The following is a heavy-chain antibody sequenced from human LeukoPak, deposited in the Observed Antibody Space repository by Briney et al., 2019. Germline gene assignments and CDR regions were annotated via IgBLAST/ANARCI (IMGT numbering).Heavy chain of an antibody. V-gene: IGHV4-59*01. J-gene: IGHJ4*02. D-gene: IGHD5-18*01. CDR2: IYYSGST. Sequence: PSETLSLTCTVSGGSITSSYWSWIRQPPGKGLEWIGCIYYSGSTNYNPSLKSRVTMPVDTSKNQFSLKLTSVTAADTAVYYCVRPIRGYSFDYYDYWGQGTLVTVSS. CDR1: GGSITSSY. CDR3: VRPIRGYSFDYYDY.